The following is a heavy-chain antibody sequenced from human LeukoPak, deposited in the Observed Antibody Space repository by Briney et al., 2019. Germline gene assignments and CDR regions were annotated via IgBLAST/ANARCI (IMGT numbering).Heavy chain of an antibody. V-gene: IGHV4-31*03. CDR2: IYYSGNT. Sequence: SETLSLTCTVSGGSISSGGYYWSWIRQHPGKGLEWIGYIYYSGNTYYNPSLKSRVTISVDTSKNQFSLKLSSVTAADTAVYYCARTGRRDSGGYYYFGYWGQGTPVTVSS. D-gene: IGHD3-22*01. CDR3: ARTGRRDSGGYYYFGY. CDR1: GGSISSGGYY. J-gene: IGHJ4*02.